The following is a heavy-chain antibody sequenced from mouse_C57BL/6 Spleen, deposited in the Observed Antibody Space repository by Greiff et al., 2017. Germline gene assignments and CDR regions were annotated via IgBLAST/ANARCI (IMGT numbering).Heavy chain of an antibody. Sequence: DVKLQESGPGLVKPSQSLSLTCSVTGYSITSGYYWNWIRQFPGNKLEWMGYISYDGSNNYNPSLKNRISITRDTSKNQFFLKLNSVTTEDTATYYCATSHYYGSSHWYFDVWGTGTTVTVSS. V-gene: IGHV3-6*01. J-gene: IGHJ1*03. CDR1: GYSITSGYY. CDR3: ATSHYYGSSHWYFDV. D-gene: IGHD1-1*01. CDR2: ISYDGSN.